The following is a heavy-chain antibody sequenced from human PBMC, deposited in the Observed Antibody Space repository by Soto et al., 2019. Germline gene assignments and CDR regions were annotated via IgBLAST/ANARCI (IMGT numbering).Heavy chain of an antibody. Sequence: ASVKVSCKASGYTFTSYAMHWVRQAPGQRLEWMGWINAGNGNTKYSQKFQGRVTITRDTSASTAYMELSSLRSEDTAVYYCASPQGYSGYDSVYDAFDIWGQGTMVTVSS. CDR3: ASPQGYSGYDSVYDAFDI. CDR2: INAGNGNT. CDR1: GYTFTSYA. D-gene: IGHD5-12*01. J-gene: IGHJ3*02. V-gene: IGHV1-3*01.